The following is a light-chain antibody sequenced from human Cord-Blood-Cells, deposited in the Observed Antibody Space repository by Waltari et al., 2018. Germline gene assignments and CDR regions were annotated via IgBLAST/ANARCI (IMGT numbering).Light chain of an antibody. J-gene: IGKJ1*01. Sequence: DIQMTQSPSYLSASVGDRVTITCRASQSISSYLNWYQQKPGKAPKLLIYAASSLQSGFPSRFSGSGSWTDVTLTISSLQPEDFATYYCQQSYSTPPRTFGQGTKVEIK. CDR2: AAS. V-gene: IGKV1-39*01. CDR3: QQSYSTPPRT. CDR1: QSISSY.